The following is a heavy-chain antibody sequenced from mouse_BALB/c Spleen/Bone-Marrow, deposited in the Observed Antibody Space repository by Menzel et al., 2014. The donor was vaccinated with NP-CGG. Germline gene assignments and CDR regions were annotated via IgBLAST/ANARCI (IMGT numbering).Heavy chain of an antibody. CDR3: ARWDYAMDY. CDR1: GYAFTNYL. V-gene: IGHV1-54*01. J-gene: IGHJ4*01. CDR2: INPGSGGT. Sequence: QVQLQQSGAELVRPGTSVKVSCKASGYAFTNYLIEWVKQRPGQGLEWIGVINPGSGGTNYNEKFKGKATLTADKSSSTAYMQLSILTSDDSAVYFCARWDYAMDYWGQGTSVTVSS.